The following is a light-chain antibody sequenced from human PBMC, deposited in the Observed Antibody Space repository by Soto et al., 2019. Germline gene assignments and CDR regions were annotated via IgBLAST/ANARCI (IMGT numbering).Light chain of an antibody. J-gene: IGLJ1*01. Sequence: QSVLTQPPSVSGAPGQRVTISCTGSSSNIGAGYDVHWYQQLPGTAPKLLIYGNSNRPSGVPDRFSGSKSGTSASLAITGLQAEDQADSYCQSYDSSLSGYVFGTG. CDR1: SSNIGAGYD. CDR3: QSYDSSLSGYV. V-gene: IGLV1-40*01. CDR2: GNS.